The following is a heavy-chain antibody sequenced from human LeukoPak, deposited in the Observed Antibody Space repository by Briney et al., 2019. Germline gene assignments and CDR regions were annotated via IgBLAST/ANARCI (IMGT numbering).Heavy chain of an antibody. CDR3: ARGFGAGNYYYGWFDP. D-gene: IGHD3-10*01. CDR2: IHDSGST. J-gene: IGHJ5*02. CDR1: GGSISSGDYH. V-gene: IGHV4-30-4*01. Sequence: KTSETPSLTCTVSGGSISSGDYHWNWIRQPPGEGLEWMGFIHDSGSTYYNPSLKSRIIISRDVSKKQFSLKLSSVTAADTAVYYCARGFGAGNYYYGWFDPWGQGTLVTVSS.